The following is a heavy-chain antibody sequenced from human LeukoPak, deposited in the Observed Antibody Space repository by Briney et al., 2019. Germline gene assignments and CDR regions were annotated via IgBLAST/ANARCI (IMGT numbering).Heavy chain of an antibody. CDR3: ARGSMSYYDSSGYSEFDY. V-gene: IGHV4-59*08. Sequence: SETLSLTCTVSGGSINSYYWSWIRQPPGKGLEWIGYIYYSGSTYYNPSLKSRVTISVDTSKNQFSLKLSSVTAADTAVYYCARGSMSYYDSSGYSEFDYWGQGTLVTVSS. J-gene: IGHJ4*02. CDR1: GGSINSYY. D-gene: IGHD3-22*01. CDR2: IYYSGST.